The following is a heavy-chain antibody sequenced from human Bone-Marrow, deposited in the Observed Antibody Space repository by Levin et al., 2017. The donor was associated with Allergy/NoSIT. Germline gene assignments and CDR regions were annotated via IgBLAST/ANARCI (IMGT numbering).Heavy chain of an antibody. CDR2: ISGDGYST. CDR1: GFTFNNYA. D-gene: IGHD5-12*01. J-gene: IGHJ4*02. V-gene: IGHV3-23*01. Sequence: PGGSLRLSCAASGFTFNNYAMAWVRQAPGKGLEWVSSISGDGYSTYYADSVRGRFTISRDNSDNTLYLQMGSLRAEDTGVYYCAKEKKHPRGWLRLFDYWGQRTLVTVSS. CDR3: AKEKKHPRGWLRLFDY.